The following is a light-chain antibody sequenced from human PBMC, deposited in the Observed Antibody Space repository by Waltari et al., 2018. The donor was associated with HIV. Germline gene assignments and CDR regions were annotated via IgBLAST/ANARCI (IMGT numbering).Light chain of an antibody. J-gene: IGKJ2*02. V-gene: IGKV1-5*03. CDR2: KAS. Sequence: DIQMTQSTSTLSASVGDRVTITCRASQSISSWLAWYQMKTGKAPKLLIYKASSLESGVSSRFSGSGSGTEFTLTISSLQPDDFATYYCQYYNTYSRTFGQGTKVEL. CDR3: QYYNTYSRT. CDR1: QSISSW.